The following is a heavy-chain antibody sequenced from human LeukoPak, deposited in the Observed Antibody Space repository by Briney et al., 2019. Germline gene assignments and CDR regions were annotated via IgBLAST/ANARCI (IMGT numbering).Heavy chain of an antibody. CDR1: GGSIKSYY. J-gene: IGHJ1*01. CDR2: ISYSGST. Sequence: SETPSLTCTVSGGSIKSYYWSWIRQPPGKGLEWIGYISYSGSTNFNPSLRSRVTISVDTSKNYFSLKLSSVTAADTAVYYCARHGGRGYSGYDMEYFQHWGQGTLVTVSS. CDR3: ARHGGRGYSGYDMEYFQH. V-gene: IGHV4-59*08. D-gene: IGHD5-12*01.